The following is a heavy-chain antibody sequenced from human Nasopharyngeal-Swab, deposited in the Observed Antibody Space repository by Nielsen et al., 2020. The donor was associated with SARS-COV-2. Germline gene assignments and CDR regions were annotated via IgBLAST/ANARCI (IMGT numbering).Heavy chain of an antibody. Sequence: SETLSLTCTVSGGSISSGGYYWSWIRQHPGKGLEWIGYIYYSGSTYYNPSLKSRVTISVDTSKNQFSLKLSSVTAADTAVYYCARAYGSGSDGGGGFDYWGQGTLVTVSS. D-gene: IGHD3-10*01. CDR1: GGSISSGGYY. V-gene: IGHV4-31*03. CDR3: ARAYGSGSDGGGGFDY. J-gene: IGHJ4*02. CDR2: IYYSGST.